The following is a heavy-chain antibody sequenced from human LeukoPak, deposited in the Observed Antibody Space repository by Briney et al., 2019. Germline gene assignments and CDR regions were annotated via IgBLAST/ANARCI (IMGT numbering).Heavy chain of an antibody. CDR3: ARDQAGYSFDY. J-gene: IGHJ4*02. D-gene: IGHD2-15*01. Sequence: ASVKVSCKTSGGTFTGYYIHWVRQAPGQGLECVGLISPGGGSTSYAQKFQGRVTMTRDTSTSTVYMELSSLRSEHTAVYYCARDQAGYSFDYWGQGTLVTVSS. CDR1: GGTFTGYY. V-gene: IGHV1-46*01. CDR2: ISPGGGST.